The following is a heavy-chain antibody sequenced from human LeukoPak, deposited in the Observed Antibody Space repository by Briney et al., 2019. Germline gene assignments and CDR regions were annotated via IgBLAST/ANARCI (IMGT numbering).Heavy chain of an antibody. Sequence: SETLSLTCTVSGASINHYYWGWIRQLPPGKGLEWIGYFYYSGSTNYNPSHKSRVSISADTSKNQFSLNLTSVTAADTAVYYCARLGNSGYKGGGMDVWGPGTTVTVSS. CDR3: ARLGNSGYKGGGMDV. J-gene: IGHJ6*02. CDR2: FYYSGST. V-gene: IGHV4-59*01. D-gene: IGHD5-12*01. CDR1: GASINHYY.